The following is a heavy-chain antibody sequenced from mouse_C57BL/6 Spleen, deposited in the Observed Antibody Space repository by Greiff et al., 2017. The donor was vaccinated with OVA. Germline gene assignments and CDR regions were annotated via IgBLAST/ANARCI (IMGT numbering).Heavy chain of an antibody. Sequence: DVMLVESGGGLVKPGGSLKLSCAASGFTFSDYGMHWVRQAPEKGLEWVAYISSGSSTIYYADTVKGRFTISRDNAKNTLFLQMTSLRSEDTAMYYCARPYGSSFHWYFDVWGTGTTVTVSS. CDR3: ARPYGSSFHWYFDV. D-gene: IGHD1-1*01. V-gene: IGHV5-17*01. CDR2: ISSGSSTI. CDR1: GFTFSDYG. J-gene: IGHJ1*03.